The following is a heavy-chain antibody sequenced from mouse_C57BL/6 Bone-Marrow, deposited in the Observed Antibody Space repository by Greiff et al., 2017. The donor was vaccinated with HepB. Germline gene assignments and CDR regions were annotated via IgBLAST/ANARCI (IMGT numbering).Heavy chain of an antibody. Sequence: QVQLQQSGAELVRPGTSVKMSCKASGYTFTNYWIGWAKQRPGHGLEWIGDIYPGGGYTNYNEKFKGKATLTVDKSSSTAYMQFSSLTSEDSASYYCARGGGTPFAYWGQGTRVTVSA. CDR2: IYPGGGYT. CDR1: GYTFTNYW. D-gene: IGHD2-14*01. CDR3: ARGGGTPFAY. J-gene: IGHJ3*01. V-gene: IGHV1-63*01.